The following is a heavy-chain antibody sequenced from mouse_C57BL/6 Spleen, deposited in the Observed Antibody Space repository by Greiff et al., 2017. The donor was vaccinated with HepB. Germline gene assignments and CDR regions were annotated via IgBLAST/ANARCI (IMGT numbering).Heavy chain of an antibody. CDR2: ISGGGGNT. CDR3: VRQDGNYGYYFDY. J-gene: IGHJ2*01. Sequence: EVKVVESGGGLVKPGGSLKLSCAASGFTFSSYTMSWVRQTPEKRLEWVATISGGGGNTYYPDSVKGRFTISRDNAKNTLYLQMSSLRSEDTALYYCVRQDGNYGYYFDYWGQGTTLTVSS. V-gene: IGHV5-9*01. D-gene: IGHD2-1*01. CDR1: GFTFSSYT.